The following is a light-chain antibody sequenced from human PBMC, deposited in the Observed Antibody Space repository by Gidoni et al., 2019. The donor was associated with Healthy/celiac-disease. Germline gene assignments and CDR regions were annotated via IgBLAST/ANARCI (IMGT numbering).Light chain of an antibody. J-gene: IGKJ2*01. CDR1: QSVSSSY. CDR3: QQYGSSPYT. V-gene: IGKV3-20*01. Sequence: EIVLTQSPGTLSLSPGERATLSCRASQSVSSSYLAWYQQKPGQAPRLLIYGASSRATCIPDRFSGSGSGTDFTLTISRLEPEDFAVYYCQQYGSSPYTFGQXTKLEIK. CDR2: GAS.